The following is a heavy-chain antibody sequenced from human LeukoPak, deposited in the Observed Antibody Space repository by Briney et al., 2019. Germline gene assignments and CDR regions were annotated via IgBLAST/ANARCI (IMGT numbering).Heavy chain of an antibody. CDR3: ANLYSSSWTGTYYFDY. Sequence: PGGSLRLSCAASGFTFSSYAMSWVRQAPGKGLEWVSAISGSGGSTYYADSVKGRFTISRDNSKNTLYLQMNSLRAEDTAVYYRANLYSSSWTGTYYFDYWGQGTLVTVSS. D-gene: IGHD6-13*01. CDR2: ISGSGGST. J-gene: IGHJ4*02. V-gene: IGHV3-23*01. CDR1: GFTFSSYA.